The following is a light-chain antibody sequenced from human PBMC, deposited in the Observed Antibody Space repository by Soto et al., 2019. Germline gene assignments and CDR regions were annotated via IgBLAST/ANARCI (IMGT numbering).Light chain of an antibody. J-gene: IGLJ2*01. Sequence: QSALTQPASVSGSPGQSITISCTGTSSDVGTYNLVSWYQQHPGNAPKLMIYVADKRPSGVSNRFSGSKSGNTASLTISGLQAEDEADYYCCSYAGYSTFIFGGGTKLTVL. V-gene: IGLV2-23*02. CDR2: VAD. CDR3: CSYAGYSTFI. CDR1: SSDVGTYNL.